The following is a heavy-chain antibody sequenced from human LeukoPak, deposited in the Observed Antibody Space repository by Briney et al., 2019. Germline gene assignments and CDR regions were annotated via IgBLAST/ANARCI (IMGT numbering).Heavy chain of an antibody. Sequence: PSETLSLTCIVSGDSVTNHYWSWIRQPPGKGLEWIGYIYYSGSTNYNPSLKSRVTISVDTSKNQFSLKLSSVTAADTAVYYCARLPFYDSSGYWGQGTLVTVSS. D-gene: IGHD3-22*01. CDR2: IYYSGST. V-gene: IGHV4-59*08. CDR3: ARLPFYDSSGY. J-gene: IGHJ4*02. CDR1: GDSVTNHY.